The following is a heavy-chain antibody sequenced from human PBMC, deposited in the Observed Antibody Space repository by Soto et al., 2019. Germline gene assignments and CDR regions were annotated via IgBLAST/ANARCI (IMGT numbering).Heavy chain of an antibody. Sequence: PRGSLRLSCAASGFTFSSYAMHWVRQAPGKGLEWVAVISYDGSNKYYADSVKGRFTISRDNSKNTLYLQMNSLRAEDTAVYYCAAPRVRGVMGREWFDPWGQGTLVTVSS. V-gene: IGHV3-30-3*01. CDR2: ISYDGSNK. CDR1: GFTFSSYA. D-gene: IGHD3-10*01. CDR3: AAPRVRGVMGREWFDP. J-gene: IGHJ5*02.